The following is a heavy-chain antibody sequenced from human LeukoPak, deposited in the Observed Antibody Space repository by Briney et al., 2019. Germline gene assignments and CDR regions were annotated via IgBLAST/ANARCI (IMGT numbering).Heavy chain of an antibody. CDR1: GGSISSSSYY. CDR2: IYYSGST. V-gene: IGHV4-39*07. CDR3: ASLYYYDSSGYSFDY. J-gene: IGHJ4*02. Sequence: PSETLSLTCTVSGGSISSSSYYWGWIRQPPGKGLEWIGSIYYSGSTYYNPSLKSRVTLSVDTSKNLFSLKLSSVTAADTAVYYCASLYYYDSSGYSFDYWGQGTLVTVSS. D-gene: IGHD3-22*01.